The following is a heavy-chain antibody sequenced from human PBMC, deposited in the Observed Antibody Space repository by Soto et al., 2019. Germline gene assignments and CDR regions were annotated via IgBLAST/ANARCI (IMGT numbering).Heavy chain of an antibody. Sequence: ASVKVSCKASGYTFITYGMSWVRQAPGQGLEWMGWVSADNGNTKYVQKFQGRVTMTTDTSTSTAYMELRSLTSDDTAVYYCARMATFGSLNWFDPWGQGTLVTVSS. V-gene: IGHV1-18*01. CDR2: VSADNGNT. D-gene: IGHD3-16*01. J-gene: IGHJ5*02. CDR3: ARMATFGSLNWFDP. CDR1: GYTFITYG.